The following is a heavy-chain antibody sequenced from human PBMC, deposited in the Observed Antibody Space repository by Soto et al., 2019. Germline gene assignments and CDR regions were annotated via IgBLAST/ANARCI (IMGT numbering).Heavy chain of an antibody. CDR1: GLPFSTYA. Sequence: VRLLESGGGLVQPGGSLRLSCAASGLPFSTYAMTWVRQAPGQGLEWVSGLNGSGGSTSSADSVKGRFAISRDNSKNTLYLQMNSLRDGDTAVYYCARGFSAGKGSPPDYWGQGTLVTVSS. D-gene: IGHD3-10*01. CDR2: LNGSGGST. J-gene: IGHJ4*02. CDR3: ARGFSAGKGSPPDY. V-gene: IGHV3-23*01.